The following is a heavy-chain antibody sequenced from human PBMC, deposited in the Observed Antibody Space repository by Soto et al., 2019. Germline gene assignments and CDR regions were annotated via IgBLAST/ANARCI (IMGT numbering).Heavy chain of an antibody. V-gene: IGHV3-21*06. CDR1: GFTFTRYS. Sequence: PGGSLRLSCAASGFTFTRYSMNWVRQAPGKGLEWVSSISSTANYIYYGDSMKGRFTISRDNAKNSLYLEMNSLRAEDTAVYYCARESEDLTSNFDYWGQGTLVTVSS. CDR2: ISSTANYI. J-gene: IGHJ4*02. CDR3: ARESEDLTSNFDY.